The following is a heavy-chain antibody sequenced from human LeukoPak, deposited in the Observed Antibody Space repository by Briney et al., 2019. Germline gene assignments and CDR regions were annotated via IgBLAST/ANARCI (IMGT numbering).Heavy chain of an antibody. CDR1: GYTFTSYY. J-gene: IGHJ4*02. D-gene: IGHD6-13*01. Sequence: GASVKVSCKASGYTFTSYYMHWVRQAPGQGLEWMGMINPGGGGTSYPQNFQGRVTMTGDTSTSTVYMELSSLRSDDTAVYYCARTMYSSSWYVLDYWGQGTLVTVSS. CDR3: ARTMYSSSWYVLDY. CDR2: INPGGGGT. V-gene: IGHV1-46*01.